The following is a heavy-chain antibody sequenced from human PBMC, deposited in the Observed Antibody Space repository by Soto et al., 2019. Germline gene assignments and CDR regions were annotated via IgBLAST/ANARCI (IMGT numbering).Heavy chain of an antibody. Sequence: QVQVVQSGSEIKKPGASVKVSCKALGYTFMNYGISWVRQAPGQGLEWMGWASTYNDNRNYAQKFRGRVTMTTDISTSTAYMELRSLRSDDTAVYYCGRDRVMGSGSLGRNPHYFDGMDVWGQGTTVIVSS. CDR2: ASTYNDNR. CDR3: GRDRVMGSGSLGRNPHYFDGMDV. V-gene: IGHV1-18*01. CDR1: GYTFMNYG. J-gene: IGHJ6*02. D-gene: IGHD6-19*01.